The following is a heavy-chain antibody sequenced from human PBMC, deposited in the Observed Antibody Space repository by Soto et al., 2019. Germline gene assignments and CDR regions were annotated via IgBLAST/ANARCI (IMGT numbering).Heavy chain of an antibody. J-gene: IGHJ4*02. CDR3: TRDVIVDAPDYFHY. Sequence: QVQLVESGGGVVQPGRSLRLSCAASGFTFTNCAMHWVRQAPGKGLEWVAVVGSDGMHKYYGDFVKGRFTISRDTSENPVYLQIDRLTSEDTSVYYCTRDVIVDAPDYFHYWGRGTLVNVSS. CDR2: VGSDGMHK. CDR1: GFTFTNCA. V-gene: IGHV3-30*01. D-gene: IGHD1-26*01.